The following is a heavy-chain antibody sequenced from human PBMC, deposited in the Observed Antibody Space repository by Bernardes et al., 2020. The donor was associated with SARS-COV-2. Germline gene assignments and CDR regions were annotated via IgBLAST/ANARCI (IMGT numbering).Heavy chain of an antibody. J-gene: IGHJ2*01. V-gene: IGHV3-53*04. CDR2: MFSGGST. D-gene: IGHD2-21*02. Sequence: GGSLRLSCAASGFTVTTNYMNWVRQAPGKGLEWVSAMFSGGSTYYTDSAKGRFTISRHYSKNTVELQMNSLRPEDTGVYYCARWAYCAGACSPRTPYWYFDLWGRGTVVTVSS. CDR3: ARWAYCAGACSPRTPYWYFDL. CDR1: GFTVTTNY.